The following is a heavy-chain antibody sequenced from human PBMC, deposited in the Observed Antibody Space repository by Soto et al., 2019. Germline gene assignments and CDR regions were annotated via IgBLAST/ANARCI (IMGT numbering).Heavy chain of an antibody. V-gene: IGHV3-21*01. D-gene: IGHD3-22*01. CDR2: ISSSSSYI. CDR3: ARDLLNYYDSSGYLDY. Sequence: GSLRLSCAASGFTFSSYSMNWVRQAPGKGLEWVSSISSSSSYIYYADSVKGRFTISRDNAKNSLYLQMNSLRAEDTAVYYCARDLLNYYDSSGYLDYWGQGTLVTVSS. CDR1: GFTFSSYS. J-gene: IGHJ4*02.